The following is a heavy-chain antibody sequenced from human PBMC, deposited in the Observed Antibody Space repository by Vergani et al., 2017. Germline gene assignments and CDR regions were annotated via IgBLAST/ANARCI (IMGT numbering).Heavy chain of an antibody. CDR3: ARHKEQLVPGNYYYYYYMDV. Sequence: QLQLQESDPGLVKPSETLSLTCTVSGGSIRSTFYYWGWIRQPPGKGLEWIGTIYYSGSTYYNPSLKSRVTISVDTSKNQFSLKLNSVTAAHTAVYYCARHKEQLVPGNYYYYYYMDVWGKGTTVTVSS. J-gene: IGHJ6*03. D-gene: IGHD6-13*01. CDR1: GGSIRSTFYY. V-gene: IGHV4-39*01. CDR2: IYYSGST.